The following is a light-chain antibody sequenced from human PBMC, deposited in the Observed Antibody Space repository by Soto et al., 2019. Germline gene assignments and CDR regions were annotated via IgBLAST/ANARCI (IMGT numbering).Light chain of an antibody. CDR1: QGISSY. Sequence: AIRMTQSPSSFSASTVDRVTITCRASQGISSYLAWYQQKPGKAPKLLIYAASTLQSGVPSRFSGSGSGTDGTLTISCLQSEDGATYYCQQYYSYTFTFGQGTRLEIK. J-gene: IGKJ5*01. CDR2: AAS. CDR3: QQYYSYTFT. V-gene: IGKV1-8*01.